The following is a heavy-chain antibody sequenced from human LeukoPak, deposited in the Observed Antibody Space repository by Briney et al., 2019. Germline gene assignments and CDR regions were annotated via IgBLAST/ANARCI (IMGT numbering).Heavy chain of an antibody. CDR3: ARLLSNYYYYYMDV. J-gene: IGHJ6*03. CDR1: GFTFSSYW. CDR2: IKQDGSEE. Sequence: GGSLRLSCAASGFTFSSYWMSWVRQAPGKGLEWVANIKQDGSEEYYVDSVKGRFTISRDNAKNSLYLRMNSLTAEDTAVNYCARLLSNYYYYYMDVWGKGTTVTVSS. V-gene: IGHV3-7*01. D-gene: IGHD2/OR15-2a*01.